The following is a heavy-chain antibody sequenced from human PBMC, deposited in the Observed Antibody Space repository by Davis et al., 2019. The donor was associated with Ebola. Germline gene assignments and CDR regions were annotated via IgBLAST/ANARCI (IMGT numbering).Heavy chain of an antibody. D-gene: IGHD3-10*01. CDR1: GFTVSSNY. J-gene: IGHJ4*02. V-gene: IGHV1-69*01. CDR3: RSGGYYGSGSYDY. Sequence: KISCAASGFTVSSNYISWVRQAPGQGLEWMGGIIPIFGTANYAQKFQGRVTITADESTSTAYMELSSLRSEDTAVYYCRSGGYYGSGSYDYWGQGTLVTVSS. CDR2: IIPIFGTA.